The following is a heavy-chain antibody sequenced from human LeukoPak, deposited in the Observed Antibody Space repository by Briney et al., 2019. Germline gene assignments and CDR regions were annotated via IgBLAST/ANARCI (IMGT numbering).Heavy chain of an antibody. V-gene: IGHV3-48*02. J-gene: IGHJ4*02. CDR2: ISSSSSTT. D-gene: IGHD6-19*01. CDR3: ARDYGWSFDY. Sequence: GGSLRLSCAASGFTFSTYSLNWVRQAPGKGLEWVSYISSSSSTTEYADSVKGRFTISRDNAKNSLSLQMNRLRDEDTAVYYCARDYGWSFDYWGQGTLVTVSS. CDR1: GFTFSTYS.